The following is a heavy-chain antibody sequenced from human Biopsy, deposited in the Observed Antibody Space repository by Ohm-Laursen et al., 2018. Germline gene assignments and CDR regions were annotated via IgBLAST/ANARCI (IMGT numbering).Heavy chain of an antibody. J-gene: IGHJ5*02. Sequence: GTLSFTRSVSGGSIISYYWTWIRQPPGKGLEWIGHVYNGGITNSNPSLKSRVTISKDTSKNQFSLQVNSVTAADTAVYYCARTPRDSFWSGSYKRGLWFDPWGQGTLVIVSS. CDR1: GGSIISYY. CDR3: ARTPRDSFWSGSYKRGLWFDP. CDR2: VYNGGIT. D-gene: IGHD3-3*01. V-gene: IGHV4-59*01.